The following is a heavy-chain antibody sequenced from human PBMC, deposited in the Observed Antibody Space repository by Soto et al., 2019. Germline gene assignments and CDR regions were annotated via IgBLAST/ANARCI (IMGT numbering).Heavy chain of an antibody. CDR1: GYSFTSYW. J-gene: IGHJ6*02. V-gene: IGHV5-51*01. Sequence: EVQLVQSGAEVKKPGESLKISCKGSGYSFTSYWIGWVRQMPGKGLEWMGIIYPGDSDTRYSPSFQGQVTISADKSISTAYLQWSSLKASYPAMHYCATPLPVAGTGVGYYDYGIDVWGQGTTVTVSS. CDR2: IYPGDSDT. D-gene: IGHD6-13*01. CDR3: ATPLPVAGTGVGYYDYGIDV.